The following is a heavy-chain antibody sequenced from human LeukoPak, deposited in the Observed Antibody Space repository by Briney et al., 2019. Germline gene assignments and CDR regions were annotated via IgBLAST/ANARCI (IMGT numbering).Heavy chain of an antibody. D-gene: IGHD6-19*01. CDR2: IYYSGST. J-gene: IGHJ4*02. CDR1: GGSISSSSYY. Sequence: SETLSLTCTVSGGSISSSSYYWGWIRQPPGKGLEWIGSIYYSGSTYYNPSLKSRVTISVDTSKNQFSLKLSSVTAADTAVYYCARRGRAAVAGRRLDYWGQGTLVTVSS. V-gene: IGHV4-39*07. CDR3: ARRGRAAVAGRRLDY.